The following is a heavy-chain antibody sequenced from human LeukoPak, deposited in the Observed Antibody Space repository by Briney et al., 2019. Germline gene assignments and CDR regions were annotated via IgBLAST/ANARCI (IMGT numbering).Heavy chain of an antibody. CDR1: GGSISSGGYY. D-gene: IGHD2-15*01. V-gene: IGHV4-31*03. Sequence: SETLSLTCTVSGGSISSGGYYWTWIRQHPGKGLEWIGYIYYSGSAYYNPSLKSRVTISVDTSKNQFSLRLSSVTAADTAVYYCALGYCGGGSCYAREYFQHWGQGTLVTVSS. CDR2: IYYSGSA. J-gene: IGHJ1*01. CDR3: ALGYCGGGSCYAREYFQH.